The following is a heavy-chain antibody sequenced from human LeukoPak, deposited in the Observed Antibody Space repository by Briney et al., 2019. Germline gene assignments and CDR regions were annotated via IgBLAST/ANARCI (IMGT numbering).Heavy chain of an antibody. D-gene: IGHD3-22*01. J-gene: IGHJ4*02. Sequence: GGSLRLSCAASGFTFSSYGMHWVRQAPGKGLEWVSAISGSGGSTYYADSVKGRFTISRDNSKNTLYLQMNSLRAEDTAVYYCAKDLPYYDTPDYWGQGTLVTVSS. CDR3: AKDLPYYDTPDY. CDR2: ISGSGGST. V-gene: IGHV3-23*01. CDR1: GFTFSSYG.